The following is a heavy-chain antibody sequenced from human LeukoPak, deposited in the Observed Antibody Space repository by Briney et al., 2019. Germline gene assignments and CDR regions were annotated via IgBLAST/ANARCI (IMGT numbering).Heavy chain of an antibody. V-gene: IGHV4-30-4*01. CDR3: ARDLNYFDY. Sequence: SQTLSLTCTVSGGSISSGDYYWTWIRQPPGKGPELIGSTYFTGINYYKPSLKSRVTISVDTSKNQFSLKLSSVTAADTAVYYRARDLNYFDYWGQGTLVTVSS. CDR1: GGSISSGDYY. CDR2: TYFTGIN. J-gene: IGHJ4*02.